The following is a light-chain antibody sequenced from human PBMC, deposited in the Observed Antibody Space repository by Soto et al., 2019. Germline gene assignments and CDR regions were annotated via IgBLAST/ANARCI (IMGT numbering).Light chain of an antibody. CDR3: QQYDDLPLS. Sequence: DLQMTQSPSSLSASVGDRVTITCQASQDISNYINWYQQKPGKAPQLLIYAASNLETGVPSRFSGSGSGTDFTLAISSLQPGGLGTYFCQQYDDLPLSFGGGTKVELK. CDR2: AAS. V-gene: IGKV1-33*01. CDR1: QDISNY. J-gene: IGKJ4*01.